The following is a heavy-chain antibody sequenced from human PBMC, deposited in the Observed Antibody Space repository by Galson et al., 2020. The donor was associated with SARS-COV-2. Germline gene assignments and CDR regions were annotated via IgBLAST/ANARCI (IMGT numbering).Heavy chain of an antibody. CDR1: GGSISSSNYY. V-gene: IGHV4-61*02. J-gene: IGHJ4*02. CDR2: IYTSGSI. D-gene: IGHD3-9*01. CDR3: ARNGLTGYLSYFDY. Sequence: SETLSLTCTVSGGSISSSNYYWSWIRQPAGKGLEWIGRIYTSGSINYNPSLKSRVTISVDTSKNQFSLKLSSVTAADTAVYYCARNGLTGYLSYFDYWGQGTLVTVSS.